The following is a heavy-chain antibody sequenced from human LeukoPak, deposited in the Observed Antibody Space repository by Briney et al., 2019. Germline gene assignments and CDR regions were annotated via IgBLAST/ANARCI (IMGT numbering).Heavy chain of an antibody. D-gene: IGHD3-10*01. Sequence: GGSLRLSCAASGFTFSSYAMHWVRQAPGKGLEWVAVISYDGSNKYYADSVKGRFTISRDNSKNTLYLQMNSLRAEDTAVYYCARGSLRGYYYYYGMDAWGQGTTVTVSS. CDR2: ISYDGSNK. CDR1: GFTFSSYA. CDR3: ARGSLRGYYYYYGMDA. J-gene: IGHJ6*02. V-gene: IGHV3-30*04.